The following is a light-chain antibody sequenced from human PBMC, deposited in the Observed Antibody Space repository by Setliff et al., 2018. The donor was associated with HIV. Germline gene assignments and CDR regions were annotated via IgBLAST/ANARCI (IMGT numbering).Light chain of an antibody. CDR3: SSFTSSGTYV. V-gene: IGLV2-14*01. J-gene: IGLJ1*01. CDR1: SSDVGGYNY. Sequence: QSVLTQPASVSGSPGQSITISCTGTSSDVGGYNYVSWYQQHPGKAPKLLIYEVTNRPSGISNRFSASKSDNTASLTISGLQAEDETDYYCSSFTSSGTYVFGTGTKGTVL. CDR2: EVT.